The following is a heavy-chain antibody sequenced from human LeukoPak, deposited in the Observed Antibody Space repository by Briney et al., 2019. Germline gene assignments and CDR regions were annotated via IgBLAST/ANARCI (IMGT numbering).Heavy chain of an antibody. D-gene: IGHD3-22*01. CDR2: IYSGGST. CDR3: ARRAGDYSHPYDY. V-gene: IGHV3-53*01. Sequence: GGSLRLSCTVSGFTVSSDSMSWVRQAPGKGLEWVSFIYSGGSTQYSDSVKGRFTISRDNSKNTLYLQMNSLRAEDTAVYYCARRAGDYSHPYDYWGQGTLVTVSS. J-gene: IGHJ4*02. CDR1: GFTVSSDS.